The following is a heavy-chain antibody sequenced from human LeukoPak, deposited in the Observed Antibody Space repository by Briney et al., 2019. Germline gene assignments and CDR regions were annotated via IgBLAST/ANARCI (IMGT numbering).Heavy chain of an antibody. V-gene: IGHV3-48*01. Sequence: GGSLRLSCAASGITFSSSTMTWVRQAPGKGLEWVSYISGTTISTIYYADSVKGRFTISRDNAKNSVYLQMNSLRAEDTAVYYCARVPPRGNDVTVRRYSYTDVWGKGTTVTVSS. D-gene: IGHD4-17*01. J-gene: IGHJ6*03. CDR3: ARVPPRGNDVTVRRYSYTDV. CDR1: GITFSSST. CDR2: ISGTTISTI.